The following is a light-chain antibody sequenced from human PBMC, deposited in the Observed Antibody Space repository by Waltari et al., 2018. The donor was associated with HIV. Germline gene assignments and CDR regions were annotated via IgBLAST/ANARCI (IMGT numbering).Light chain of an antibody. J-gene: IGLJ1*01. CDR2: SNN. V-gene: IGLV1-44*01. CDR3: AAWDDSLKGGA. Sequence: SVLAHPPSASGTPGPRVPLSCSGGTSTTAGRTLSWYQQLPGTAPKLLIYSNNERPSGVPDRLSGSTSGTSASLVISGLQSEDEADYYCAAWDDSLKGGAFGTGTKVTVL. CDR1: TSTTAGRT.